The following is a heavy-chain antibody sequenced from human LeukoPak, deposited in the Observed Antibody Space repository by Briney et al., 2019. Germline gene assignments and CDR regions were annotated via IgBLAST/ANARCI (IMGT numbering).Heavy chain of an antibody. V-gene: IGHV3-23*01. D-gene: IGHD6-19*01. CDR3: AKVRAVIYGMDV. J-gene: IGHJ6*02. CDR2: ISGSGGST. Sequence: GGSLRLSCAASGFTFSSYAMSWVRQAPGKGLEWVSAISGSGGSTYYADSVKGRFTISRDNAKNSLYLQMNSLRAEDTALYYCAKVRAVIYGMDVWGQGTAVTVSS. CDR1: GFTFSSYA.